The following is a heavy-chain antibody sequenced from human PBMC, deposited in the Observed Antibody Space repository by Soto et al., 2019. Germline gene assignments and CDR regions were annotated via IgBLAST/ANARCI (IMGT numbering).Heavy chain of an antibody. V-gene: IGHV4-39*01. J-gene: IGHJ4*02. Sequence: LSLTCIVSGESISSSSYYWGWIRQPPGKGLEWIGSIYYSGRTYYNPSFKSRVTISIDTSKNQFSLKLSSVTATDTPVYYCARQRTTVVTQAYFDHWGQGALVTVSS. CDR1: GESISSSSYY. D-gene: IGHD2-21*02. CDR3: ARQRTTVVTQAYFDH. CDR2: IYYSGRT.